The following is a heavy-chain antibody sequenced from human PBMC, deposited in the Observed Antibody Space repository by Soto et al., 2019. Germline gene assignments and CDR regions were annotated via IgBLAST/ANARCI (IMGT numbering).Heavy chain of an antibody. D-gene: IGHD2-2*01. V-gene: IGHV4-4*02. J-gene: IGHJ6*02. Sequence: QVQLQESGPGLVKPSGTLSLTCAVSGGSISSSNWWSWVRQPPGKGLEWLGEIYHSGSTNYNPSLQTRVTISVNKSKNQFSLKLSSVTAAETAVDYCARVVGGYYYGMDVWGQGTTVTVSS. CDR2: IYHSGST. CDR3: ARVVGGYYYGMDV. CDR1: GGSISSSNW.